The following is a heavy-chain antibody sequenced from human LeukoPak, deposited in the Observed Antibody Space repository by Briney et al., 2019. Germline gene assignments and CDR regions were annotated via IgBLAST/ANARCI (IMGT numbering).Heavy chain of an antibody. V-gene: IGHV3-53*01. CDR1: GFTVSSNY. J-gene: IGHJ1*01. CDR3: ASGYCSGGHCYSVYFQH. D-gene: IGHD2-15*01. CDR2: IYSGGNT. Sequence: GGSLRLSCAASGFTVSSNYMSWVRQAPGKGLEWVSVIYSGGNTYYADSVKGRFTISRDNSKNTLYLQMNSLRAEDTAVYYCASGYCSGGHCYSVYFQHWGQGTLVTASS.